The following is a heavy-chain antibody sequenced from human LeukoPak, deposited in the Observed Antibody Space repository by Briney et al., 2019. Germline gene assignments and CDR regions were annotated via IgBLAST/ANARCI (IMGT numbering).Heavy chain of an antibody. Sequence: GGSLRLSCAASGFTFSSYSMNWVRQAPGKGLEWVSYLSNTGNTIYYADSVKGRFTISRDNAKNSVYLQMNSLRAEDTAVYYCASAQSGIPTKYYFDYWGQGTLVTVSS. J-gene: IGHJ4*02. CDR2: LSNTGNTI. V-gene: IGHV3-48*04. D-gene: IGHD1-26*01. CDR1: GFTFSSYS. CDR3: ASAQSGIPTKYYFDY.